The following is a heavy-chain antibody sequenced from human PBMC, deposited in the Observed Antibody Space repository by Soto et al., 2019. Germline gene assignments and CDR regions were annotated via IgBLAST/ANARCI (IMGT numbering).Heavy chain of an antibody. D-gene: IGHD1-26*01. CDR2: SRNKANSYST. CDR3: ARFSGSYTRGLDY. J-gene: IGHJ4*02. Sequence: EVQLVESGGGLVQPGGSLRLSCAASGFTFSDHYMDWVRQAPGKGLEWVGRSRNKANSYSTEYAASVKGRFTISRDESKNSLYLQMNILKTEDTALYYCARFSGSYTRGLDYWGQGTLVTVSS. CDR1: GFTFSDHY. V-gene: IGHV3-72*01.